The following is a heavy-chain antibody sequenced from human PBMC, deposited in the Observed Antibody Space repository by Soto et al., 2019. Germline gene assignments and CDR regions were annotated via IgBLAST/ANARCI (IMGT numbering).Heavy chain of an antibody. CDR3: ARVVLVGATLPYQHDY. V-gene: IGHV4-30-4*01. J-gene: IGHJ4*02. CDR2: IYYTGST. Sequence: SETLSLTCTVSGGSISSGDYNWSWIRQPPGKGLEWIGYIYYTGSTYYNPSLESRVTISVDTSKKQFSLKLSSVTAADTAVYYCARVVLVGATLPYQHDYWGQGTLVAVSS. CDR1: GGSISSGDYN. D-gene: IGHD2-15*01.